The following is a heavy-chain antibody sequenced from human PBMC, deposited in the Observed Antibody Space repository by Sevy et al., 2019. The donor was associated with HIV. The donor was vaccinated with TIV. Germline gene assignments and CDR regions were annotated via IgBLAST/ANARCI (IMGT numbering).Heavy chain of an antibody. V-gene: IGHV3-9*01. CDR3: AKGSYGGYYYYGMDV. CDR1: GFTFDDYA. D-gene: IGHD5-18*01. CDR2: ISWNSGSI. Sequence: GGSLRLSCAASGFTFDDYAMHWVRQAPGKGLEWVSGISWNSGSIGYADSVKGRFTISRDNAKNSLYLQMNSLRAEDTALYYCAKGSYGGYYYYGMDVWGQGTTVTVSS. J-gene: IGHJ6*02.